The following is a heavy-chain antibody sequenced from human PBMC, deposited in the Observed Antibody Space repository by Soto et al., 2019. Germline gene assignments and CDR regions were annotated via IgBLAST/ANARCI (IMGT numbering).Heavy chain of an antibody. CDR3: ARDLGYSGYDLHAHFDY. J-gene: IGHJ4*02. V-gene: IGHV1-69*01. CDR1: GGTFSSYA. Sequence: QVQLVQSGAEVKKPGSSVKVSCKAAGGTFSSYAISWVRQAPGQGLEWMGGIIPIFGTANYAQKFQGRVTITADESTSTAYMELSSLRSEDTAVYYCARDLGYSGYDLHAHFDYWGQGTLVTVSS. D-gene: IGHD5-12*01. CDR2: IIPIFGTA.